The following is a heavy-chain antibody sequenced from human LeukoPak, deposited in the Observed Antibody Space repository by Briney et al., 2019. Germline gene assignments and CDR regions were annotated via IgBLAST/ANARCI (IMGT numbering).Heavy chain of an antibody. V-gene: IGHV3-9*01. CDR1: GFTFDDYA. D-gene: IGHD3-10*01. CDR2: ISWNSGSI. Sequence: GRSLRLSCAASGFTFDDYAMHWVRHAPGKGLEWVSGISWNSGSIVYADSVKGRFTISRDNAKNSLYLQMNSLRAEDTALYYCAKDSTPMVRGVIITGFDYWGQGTLVTVSS. J-gene: IGHJ4*02. CDR3: AKDSTPMVRGVIITGFDY.